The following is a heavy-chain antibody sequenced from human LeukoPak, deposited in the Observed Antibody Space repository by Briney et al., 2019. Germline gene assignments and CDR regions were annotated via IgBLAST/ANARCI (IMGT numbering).Heavy chain of an antibody. CDR2: IKQDGSER. D-gene: IGHD3-22*01. J-gene: IGHJ6*02. CDR3: ARDRRLHYYDSSGPLGYDYHSMDV. CDR1: GLIFGDCW. Sequence: PGGSLRLSCVVSGLIFGDCWMSWVRQAPGKGLEWVANIKQDGSERYYVDSVKGRFTISRDNAKNSVYLQMNSLRADDTAEYYCARDRRLHYYDSSGPLGYDYHSMDVWGQGTTVTVSS. V-gene: IGHV3-7*01.